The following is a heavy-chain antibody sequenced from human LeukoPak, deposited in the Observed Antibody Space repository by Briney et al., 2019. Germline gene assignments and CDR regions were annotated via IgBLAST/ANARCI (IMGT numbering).Heavy chain of an antibody. V-gene: IGHV1-18*01. CDR2: ITTYNGYT. CDR3: ARLSGNYYIFDY. CDR1: GYTFTKYG. J-gene: IGHJ4*02. D-gene: IGHD1-26*01. Sequence: ASVKVSCKASGYTFTKYGISWMRQAPGQGLEWMGWITTYNGYTNYAQKFQGRVTMTTDTSTSTAYMELRSLRSDDAAVYYCARLSGNYYIFDYWGQGTLVTVSS.